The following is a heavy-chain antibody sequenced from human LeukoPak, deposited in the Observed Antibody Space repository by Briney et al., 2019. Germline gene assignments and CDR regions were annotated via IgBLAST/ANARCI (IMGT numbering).Heavy chain of an antibody. J-gene: IGHJ6*02. D-gene: IGHD3-9*01. CDR2: IIPIFGTA. Sequence: SVKVSCKASGGTFSSYAISWVRQAPGQGLEWMGGIIPIFGTANYAQKFQGRVTITADESTSTAYMELSSLRSEDTAVYYCARGPFYDILTGYYPVHYYYYYGMDVWGQGTTVTVSS. CDR3: ARGPFYDILTGYYPVHYYYYYGMDV. V-gene: IGHV1-69*13. CDR1: GGTFSSYA.